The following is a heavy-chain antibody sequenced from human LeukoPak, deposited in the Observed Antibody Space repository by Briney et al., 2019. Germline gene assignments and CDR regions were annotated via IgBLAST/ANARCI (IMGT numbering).Heavy chain of an antibody. CDR3: ARGQYYYDSSGYYSFDY. CDR2: IKEDGSEK. J-gene: IGHJ4*02. Sequence: GGSLRLSCAASGFTFSSYWMSWVRQAPGKGLEWVGNIKEDGSEKYYVDSVKGRFTISRDNAKNSLNMQMNSLRAEDTAAYYCARGQYYYDSSGYYSFDYWGQGTLVTVSS. CDR1: GFTFSSYW. D-gene: IGHD3-22*01. V-gene: IGHV3-7*02.